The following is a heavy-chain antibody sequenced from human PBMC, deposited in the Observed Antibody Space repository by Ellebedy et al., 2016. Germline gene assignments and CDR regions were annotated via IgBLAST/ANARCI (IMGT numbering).Heavy chain of an antibody. J-gene: IGHJ6*03. CDR2: IKQDGSEK. CDR1: GFTFSFYW. Sequence: GGSLRLXCAASGFTFSFYWMTWVRQAPGKGLEWVANIKQDGSEKYYVDSVKGRFTISRDNSKNTLYLQMNSLRLEDSAVYYCARDGDSSWSGAVHYYYYYMDVWGKGTTVTVSS. D-gene: IGHD6-13*01. V-gene: IGHV3-7*01. CDR3: ARDGDSSWSGAVHYYYYYMDV.